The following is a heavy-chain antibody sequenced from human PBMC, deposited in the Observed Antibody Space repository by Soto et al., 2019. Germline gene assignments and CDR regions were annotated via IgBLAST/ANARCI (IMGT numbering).Heavy chain of an antibody. CDR2: IYYSGST. CDR3: ARSGNQEQWLPHPFDY. V-gene: IGHV4-59*02. Sequence: GSLRLSCAASGFTVSSNYMSWIRQPPGKGLEWIGYIYYSGSTNYNPSLKSRVTISVDTSKNQFSLKLSSVTAADTAVYYCARSGNQEQWLPHPFDYWGQGTLVTVSS. D-gene: IGHD6-19*01. CDR1: GFTVSSNY. J-gene: IGHJ4*02.